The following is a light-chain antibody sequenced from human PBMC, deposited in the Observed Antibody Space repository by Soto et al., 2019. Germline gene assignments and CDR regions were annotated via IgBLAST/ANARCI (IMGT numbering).Light chain of an antibody. J-gene: IGLJ1*01. Sequence: QPVLTQSSSASASLGSSVKLTCTLSSGRSSYIIAWHQQQPGKAPRYLMKLEGSGSYNKGSGVPDRFSGSSSGADRYLTISNLQSDDEADYYCETWDSNTRVFGTGTKVTVL. CDR1: SGRSSYI. V-gene: IGLV4-60*03. CDR3: ETWDSNTRV. CDR2: LEGSGSY.